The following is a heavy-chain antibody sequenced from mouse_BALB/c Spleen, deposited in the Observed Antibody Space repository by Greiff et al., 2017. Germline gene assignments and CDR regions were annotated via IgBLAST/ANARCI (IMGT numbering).Heavy chain of an antibody. D-gene: IGHD2-1*01. V-gene: IGHV5-12-1*01. J-gene: IGHJ3*01. CDR3: ARHGNFPWFAY. Sequence: EVQRVESGGGLVKPGGSLKLSCAASGFAFSSYDMSWVRQTPEKRLEWVAYISSGGGSTYYPDTVKGRFTISRDNAKNTLYLQMSSLKSEDTAMYYCARHGNFPWFAYWGQGTLVTVSA. CDR2: ISSGGGST. CDR1: GFAFSSYD.